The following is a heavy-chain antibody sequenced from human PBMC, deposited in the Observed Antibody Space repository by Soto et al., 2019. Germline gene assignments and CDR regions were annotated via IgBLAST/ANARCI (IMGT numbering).Heavy chain of an antibody. CDR2: IIPILGIA. D-gene: IGHD2-15*01. J-gene: IGHJ4*02. CDR1: GGTFSSYT. V-gene: IGHV1-69*02. CDR3: ARGDRDCSGGSCGSSY. Sequence: QVQLVQSGAEVKKPGSSVKVSCKASGGTFSSYTISWVRQAPGQGIEWMGRIIPILGIANYAQKFQGRVTITADKSTSTAYMELSSLRSEDTAVYYCARGDRDCSGGSCGSSYWGQGTLVTVSS.